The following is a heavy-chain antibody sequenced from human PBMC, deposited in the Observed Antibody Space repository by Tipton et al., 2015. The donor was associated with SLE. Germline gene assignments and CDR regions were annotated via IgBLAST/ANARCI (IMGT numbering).Heavy chain of an antibody. CDR2: IYHSWST. CDR3: AWDPWSDAFDI. Sequence: TLSLTCAVSGCSISSDYFWGWFRQPPGKGLEWIGSIYHSWSTYYNPSLKRRVTISVDTSKNQFSLKLSSVTAADPAVYYCAWDPWSDAFDIWGQGTMVTVSS. J-gene: IGHJ3*02. V-gene: IGHV4-38-2*01. D-gene: IGHD1-26*01. CDR1: GCSISSDYF.